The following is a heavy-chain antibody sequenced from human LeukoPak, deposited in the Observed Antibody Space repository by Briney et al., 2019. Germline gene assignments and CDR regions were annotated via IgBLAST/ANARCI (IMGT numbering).Heavy chain of an antibody. CDR1: GFTFTTYG. CDR3: AKERKLLPFDC. V-gene: IGHV3-30*02. J-gene: IGHJ4*02. CDR2: IQNDEIDK. D-gene: IGHD4-23*01. Sequence: GGSLSLSCAASGFTFTTYGMHWVRQTPGKGLEWVAFIQNDEIDKFYADSVKDRFTVSRDNSKNTLYLQMNSLRPEDTAVYYCAKERKLLPFDCWGQGTLVTVSS.